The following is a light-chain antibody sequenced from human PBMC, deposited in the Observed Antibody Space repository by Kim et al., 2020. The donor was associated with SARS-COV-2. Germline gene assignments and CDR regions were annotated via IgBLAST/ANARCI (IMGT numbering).Light chain of an antibody. CDR1: NIESKS. J-gene: IGLJ2*01. Sequence: SYELTQPPSVSVAPGKTARITCGGNNIESKSVHWYQQKPGQAPVLVIYYDTDRPSGIPERFSGSNSGNTATLTISRVEAGDEADYSCQVWDNGSDHWVFG. CDR3: QVWDNGSDHWV. CDR2: YDT. V-gene: IGLV3-21*04.